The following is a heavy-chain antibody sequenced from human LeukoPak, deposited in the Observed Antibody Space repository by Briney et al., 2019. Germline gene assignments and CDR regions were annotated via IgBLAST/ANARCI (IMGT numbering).Heavy chain of an antibody. Sequence: SSETLSLTCTVSGGSISSGGYYWSWIRQHPGKGLEWIGYIYYSGSTYYNPSLKSRVTISVDTSKNQFSLKLSSVTAADTAVYYCARDGDGYSLLGFDPWGQGTLVTVSS. CDR2: IYYSGST. V-gene: IGHV4-61*08. D-gene: IGHD5-24*01. CDR3: ARDGDGYSLLGFDP. CDR1: GGSISSGGYY. J-gene: IGHJ5*02.